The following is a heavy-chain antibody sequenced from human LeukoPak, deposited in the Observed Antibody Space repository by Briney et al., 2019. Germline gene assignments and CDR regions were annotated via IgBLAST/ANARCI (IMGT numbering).Heavy chain of an antibody. CDR3: ARGVVRGDYYYIDV. CDR1: GYTFSGYY. Sequence: ASVKVSCKASGYTFSGYYMHWVRQALGQGLEWMGWINPDSGGTNYAQKFQGRVTMTRDTSISTAYMELSRLRYDDTAMYYCARGVVRGDYYYIDVWGKGTTVTISS. CDR2: INPDSGGT. V-gene: IGHV1-2*02. D-gene: IGHD3-10*01. J-gene: IGHJ6*03.